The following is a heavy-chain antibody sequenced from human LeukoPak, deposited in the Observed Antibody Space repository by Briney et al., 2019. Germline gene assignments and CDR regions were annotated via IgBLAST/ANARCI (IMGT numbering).Heavy chain of an antibody. Sequence: PSETLSLTCTVSGGSISSGSYYWSWIRQPAGKGLEWIGRIYTSGSTNYNPSLKSRVTISVDTSKNQFSLKLSSVTAADTAVYYCARERGYSGYDRGNYFDYWGQGTLVTVSS. CDR2: IYTSGST. CDR1: GGSISSGSYY. V-gene: IGHV4-61*02. CDR3: ARERGYSGYDRGNYFDY. D-gene: IGHD5-12*01. J-gene: IGHJ4*02.